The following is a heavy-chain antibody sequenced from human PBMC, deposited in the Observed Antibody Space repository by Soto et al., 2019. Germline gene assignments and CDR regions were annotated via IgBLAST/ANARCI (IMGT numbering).Heavy chain of an antibody. D-gene: IGHD6-13*01. Sequence: ASVRVSCKASGYTFTGYYMHWVRQAPGQGLEWMGWINPNSGGTNYAQKFQGRVTMTRDTSISTAYMELSRLRSDDTAVYYCARDRIAAAGTDYYYYYGMDVWGQGTTVTVSS. V-gene: IGHV1-2*02. CDR3: ARDRIAAAGTDYYYYYGMDV. CDR2: INPNSGGT. CDR1: GYTFTGYY. J-gene: IGHJ6*02.